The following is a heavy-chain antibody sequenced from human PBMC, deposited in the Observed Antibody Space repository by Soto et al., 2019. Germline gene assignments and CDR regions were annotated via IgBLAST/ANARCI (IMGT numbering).Heavy chain of an antibody. Sequence: ASVKVSCKASGYAFTDHYIHWVRQVPGQGLEWMGIISPDGGSTRYSQKFQARITMTRDTSTSTVYMELSSLRSEDTAVYYCARAPRGGVIIVITWAQIDYWGQGTLVTVSS. D-gene: IGHD3-3*01. CDR2: ISPDGGST. CDR3: ARAPRGGVIIVITWAQIDY. V-gene: IGHV1-46*01. CDR1: GYAFTDHY. J-gene: IGHJ4*02.